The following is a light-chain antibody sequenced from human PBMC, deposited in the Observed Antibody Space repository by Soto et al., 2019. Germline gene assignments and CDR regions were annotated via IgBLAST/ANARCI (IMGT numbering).Light chain of an antibody. CDR1: TSNIGAGYD. Sequence: QSVLTQPPSVYGAPGQRVTISCTGSTSNIGAGYDVRWYQQLPGTAPKLLIYDNSNRPSGVPDRFSGSKSGTSASLAITGLQAEDEADYYCQSYDSTLNVHYVFGTGTKVTVL. CDR3: QSYDSTLNVHYV. J-gene: IGLJ1*01. V-gene: IGLV1-40*01. CDR2: DNS.